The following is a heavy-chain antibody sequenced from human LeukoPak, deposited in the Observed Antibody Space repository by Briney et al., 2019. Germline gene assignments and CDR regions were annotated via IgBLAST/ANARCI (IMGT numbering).Heavy chain of an antibody. CDR2: INPNSGAT. D-gene: IGHD6-13*01. V-gene: IGHV1-2*02. Sequence: ASVKVSCKASGYTFTAYFIHWVRQAPGQGLEWMGWINPNSGATTYAQKFQGRVTMTRDTSISAAYMEVSRLRSDDTAVYYCARIRKSNSWYDAFDIWGQGTMVTVSS. CDR3: ARIRKSNSWYDAFDI. J-gene: IGHJ3*02. CDR1: GYTFTAYF.